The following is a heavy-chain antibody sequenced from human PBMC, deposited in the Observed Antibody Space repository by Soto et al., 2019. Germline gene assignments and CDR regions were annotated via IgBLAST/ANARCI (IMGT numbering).Heavy chain of an antibody. D-gene: IGHD6-13*01. V-gene: IGHV1-18*01. Sequence: ASVKVSCEASGYTFTSYGISWVRQAPGQGLEWMGWISAYNGNTSYAQKFQGRVTMTRDTSTSTVYMELSSLRSEDTAVYYCARPWYSSSWPLFDYWGQGTLVTVSS. J-gene: IGHJ4*02. CDR1: GYTFTSYG. CDR2: ISAYNGNT. CDR3: ARPWYSSSWPLFDY.